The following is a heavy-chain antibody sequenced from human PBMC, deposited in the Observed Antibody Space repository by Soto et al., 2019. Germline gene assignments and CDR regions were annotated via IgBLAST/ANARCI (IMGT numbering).Heavy chain of an antibody. CDR2: TSFDGSQT. D-gene: IGHD6-13*01. V-gene: IGHV3-30-3*01. CDR3: VSLGDGSIAAAGGVGY. CDR1: RFTFSSFA. J-gene: IGHJ4*02. Sequence: GGSLRLSCEASRFTFSSFAMHWVRQAPGKGLEWVAVTSFDGSQTSYADSVKGRFTISRDNSKNTLYLQMDSLRAEDTAVYYCVSLGDGSIAAAGGVGYWGQGTLVTVSS.